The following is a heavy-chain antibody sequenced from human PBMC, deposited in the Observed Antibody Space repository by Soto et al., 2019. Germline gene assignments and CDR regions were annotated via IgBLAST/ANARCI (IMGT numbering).Heavy chain of an antibody. Sequence: GASVKVSCKASGYTFTSYYMHWVRQAPGQGFEWMGIINPSGGSTSYAQKFQGRVTMTRDTSTSTVYMELSSLRSEDTAVYYCARERKSSGWYSPGSWFDPWGQGTLVTVSS. J-gene: IGHJ5*02. CDR2: INPSGGST. CDR3: ARERKSSGWYSPGSWFDP. D-gene: IGHD6-19*01. V-gene: IGHV1-46*01. CDR1: GYTFTSYY.